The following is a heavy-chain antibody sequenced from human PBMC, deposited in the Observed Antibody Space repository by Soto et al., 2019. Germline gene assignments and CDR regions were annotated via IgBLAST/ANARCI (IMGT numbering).Heavy chain of an antibody. D-gene: IGHD2-8*01. V-gene: IGHV5-10-1*01. J-gene: IGHJ4*02. Sequence: PGESLKISCKGSWYSFAGYWITWVRQRPGKGLEWMGRIDPSDSQTYYSPSFRGHVTISATKSITTVFLQWSSLRASDTAMYYCARQIYDSATGTNFQYYFDSWGQGTPVTVSS. CDR3: ARQIYDSATGTNFQYYFDS. CDR2: IDPSDSQT. CDR1: WYSFAGYW.